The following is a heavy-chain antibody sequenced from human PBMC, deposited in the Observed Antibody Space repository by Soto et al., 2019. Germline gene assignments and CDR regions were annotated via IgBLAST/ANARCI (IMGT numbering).Heavy chain of an antibody. V-gene: IGHV1-18*01. CDR3: ATRSPAFDY. CDR1: GDTFTIFG. J-gene: IGHJ4*02. Sequence: QVQLVQSGPEVKKPGASVKVSCKTSGDTFTIFGISWVRQAPGQGLEWMGWITTEKGTTNYAQKFQGRVTMTTDTSTSTAYMELRSLRPDDPAVYYCATRSPAFDYWGQGTLVTVSS. CDR2: ITTEKGTT.